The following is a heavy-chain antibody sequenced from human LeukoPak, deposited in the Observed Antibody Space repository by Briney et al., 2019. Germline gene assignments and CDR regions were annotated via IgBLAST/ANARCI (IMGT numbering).Heavy chain of an antibody. CDR1: GFTVSSNY. V-gene: IGHV3-66*01. J-gene: IGHJ3*02. CDR3: ARDRGSGSYSQQLGAFDI. D-gene: IGHD3-10*01. Sequence: GGSLRLSCAASGFTVSSNYMSWVRQAPGKGLEWVSVIYSDGTTYYADSVKGRFSISRDNSKNTLYLEMNSLRAEDTAVYYCARDRGSGSYSQQLGAFDIWGQGTMVTVSS. CDR2: IYSDGTT.